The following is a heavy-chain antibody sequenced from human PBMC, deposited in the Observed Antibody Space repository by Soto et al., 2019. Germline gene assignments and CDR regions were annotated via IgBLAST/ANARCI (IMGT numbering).Heavy chain of an antibody. CDR2: ISTTSSHI. V-gene: IGHV3-21*01. CDR3: ARDWEKDLVTDLDY. CDR1: GFSFSNYD. D-gene: IGHD5-18*01. Sequence: EVQLVESGGGLVKPGGSMRLSCAASGFSFSNYDMSWVRQAPGKGLEWVSSISTTSSHIYYADSLRGRFTISRDNAKKSLYLQMSSLRAEDTAVYYCARDWEKDLVTDLDYWGQGTLVTVSS. J-gene: IGHJ4*02.